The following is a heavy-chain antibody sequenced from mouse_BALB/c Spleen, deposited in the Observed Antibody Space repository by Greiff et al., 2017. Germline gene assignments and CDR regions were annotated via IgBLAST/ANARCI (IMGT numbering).Heavy chain of an antibody. Sequence: EVQVVESGGGLVQPGGSRKLSCAASGFTFSSFGMHWVRQAPEKGLEWVAYISSGSSTIYYADTVKGRFTISRDNPKKTLFLQMTSLRSEDTAMYYCARRNYFDYGGQGTTLTVSS. CDR3: ARRNYFDY. CDR2: ISSGSSTI. J-gene: IGHJ2*01. V-gene: IGHV5-17*02. CDR1: GFTFSSFG.